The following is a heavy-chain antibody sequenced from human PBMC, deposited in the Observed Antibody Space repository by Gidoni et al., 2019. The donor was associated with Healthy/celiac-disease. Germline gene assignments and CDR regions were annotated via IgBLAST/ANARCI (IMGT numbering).Heavy chain of an antibody. D-gene: IGHD6-13*01. J-gene: IGHJ4*02. Sequence: QVQLVESGGGVVQPGRSLRLSCAASGFTFSSYAMHWVRQAPGKGLEWVAVISYDGSNKYYADSVKGRFTISRDNSKNTLYLQMNSLRAEDTAVYYCASRPPIARWGQGTLVTVSS. CDR2: ISYDGSNK. CDR3: ASRPPIAR. V-gene: IGHV3-30-3*01. CDR1: GFTFSSYA.